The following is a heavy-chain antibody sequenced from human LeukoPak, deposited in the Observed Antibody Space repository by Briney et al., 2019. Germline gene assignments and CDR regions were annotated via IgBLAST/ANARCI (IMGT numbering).Heavy chain of an antibody. CDR3: ARAGGYYYGSALYNWFDP. D-gene: IGHD3-10*01. J-gene: IGHJ5*02. Sequence: ASVKVSCKASGYTFTSYGSSWVRQAPGQGLEWMGWISAYNGNTNYAQKLQGRVTMTTDTSTSTAYMELRSLRSDDTAVYYCARAGGYYYGSALYNWFDPWGQGTLVTVSS. CDR2: ISAYNGNT. V-gene: IGHV1-18*01. CDR1: GYTFTSYG.